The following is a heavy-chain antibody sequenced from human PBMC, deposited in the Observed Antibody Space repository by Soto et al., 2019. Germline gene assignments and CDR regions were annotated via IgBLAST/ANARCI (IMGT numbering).Heavy chain of an antibody. J-gene: IGHJ5*02. CDR1: GYSFTSYW. D-gene: IGHD6-6*01. CDR2: IYPGDSDT. Sequence: PGESLKISFKGSGYSFTSYWIGWVRQMPGKGLEWMGIIYPGDSDTRYSPSFQGQVTISADKSISTAYLQWSSLKASDTAMYYCAGRVSSSHNWFDPLGQGTLVTVSS. CDR3: AGRVSSSHNWFDP. V-gene: IGHV5-51*01.